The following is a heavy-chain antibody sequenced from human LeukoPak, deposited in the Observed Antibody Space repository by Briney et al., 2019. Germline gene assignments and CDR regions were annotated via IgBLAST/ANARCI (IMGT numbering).Heavy chain of an antibody. CDR1: GFTFSSYA. V-gene: IGHV3-23*01. J-gene: IGHJ4*02. CDR3: AKARIWDSSGLWFDY. Sequence: GGSLRLSCAASGFTFSSYAMSWVRQAPGKGLEWVSAISGSGGSTYCADSVKGRFTISRDNSKNTLYLQMNSLRAEDTAVYYCAKARIWDSSGLWFDYWGQGTLVTVSS. D-gene: IGHD3-22*01. CDR2: ISGSGGST.